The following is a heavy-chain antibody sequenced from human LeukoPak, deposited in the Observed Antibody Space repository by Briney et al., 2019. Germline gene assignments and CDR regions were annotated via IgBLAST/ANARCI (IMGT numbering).Heavy chain of an antibody. Sequence: SETLSLTCTISGDSIGRINYFWGWIRQAPGKGLEWIVSMSYSGHTYYNPSLKSRVTTSIDTSKNQLSLNLKSVTAADTAVCYCARDRDVDDFDSWGHGTLVTVSS. CDR1: GDSIGRINYF. CDR2: MSYSGHT. D-gene: IGHD2-15*01. CDR3: ARDRDVDDFDS. J-gene: IGHJ4*01. V-gene: IGHV4-39*07.